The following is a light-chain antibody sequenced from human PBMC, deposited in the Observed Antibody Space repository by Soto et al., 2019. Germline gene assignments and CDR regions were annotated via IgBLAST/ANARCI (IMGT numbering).Light chain of an antibody. J-gene: IGKJ5*01. CDR1: QSISSY. CDR2: AAS. CDR3: QQYGGSPIT. Sequence: DIQMTQSPSSLSASVGDRVTITCRASQSISSYLNWYQQKPGKAPKLLIYAASSLQSGVPSRFSGHGSGTDCTLTISRLEPEDVAVYYCQQYGGSPITLGQGTRLEI. V-gene: IGKV1-39*01.